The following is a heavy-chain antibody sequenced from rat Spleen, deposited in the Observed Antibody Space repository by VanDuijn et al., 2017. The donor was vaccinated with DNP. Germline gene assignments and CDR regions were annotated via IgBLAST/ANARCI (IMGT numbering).Heavy chain of an antibody. CDR2: MWYDGDT. CDR1: GFSLTTSS. V-gene: IGHV2-34*01. J-gene: IGHJ4*01. CDR3: ARGTPTGAMDA. D-gene: IGHD1-1*01. Sequence: QVQLKESGPGLVRPSETLSLTCTVSGFSLTTSSIFWVRQPPGKGPEWMGRMWYDGDTAYNSVLKSRLSLSRDTSRNQVFLIMNSLQTDDSGTYYCARGTPTGAMDAWGQGTSITVSS.